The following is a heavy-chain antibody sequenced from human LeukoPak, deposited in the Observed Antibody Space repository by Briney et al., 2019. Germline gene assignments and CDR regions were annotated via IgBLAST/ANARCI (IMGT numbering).Heavy chain of an antibody. Sequence: GGSLRLSCAASGFTFSNAWMNWVRQAPGKGLKWVGRIKSKTDGGTTDYAAPVKGRFTISRDDSKNTLYLQMNSLKTEDTAVYYCTTAVVSQTPRDYWGQGTLVTVSS. CDR2: IKSKTDGGTT. CDR1: GFTFSNAW. CDR3: TTAVVSQTPRDY. D-gene: IGHD2-21*01. J-gene: IGHJ4*02. V-gene: IGHV3-15*07.